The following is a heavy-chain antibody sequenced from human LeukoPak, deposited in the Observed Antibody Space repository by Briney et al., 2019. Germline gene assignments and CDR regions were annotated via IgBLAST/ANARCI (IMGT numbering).Heavy chain of an antibody. Sequence: GESLKISCKGSGYSFTSYWIGWVRQMPGKGLEWMGIIYPGDSDTRYSPSFQGQVTISADKSISTAYLQWSSLKASDTAMYYCAIPNHIGYCSSTSCYANGAFDIWGQGTMVTVSS. CDR2: IYPGDSDT. V-gene: IGHV5-51*01. D-gene: IGHD2-2*01. CDR3: AIPNHIGYCSSTSCYANGAFDI. CDR1: GYSFTSYW. J-gene: IGHJ3*02.